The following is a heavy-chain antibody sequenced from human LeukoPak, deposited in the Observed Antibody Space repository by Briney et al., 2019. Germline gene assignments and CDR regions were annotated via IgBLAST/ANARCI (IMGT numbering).Heavy chain of an antibody. V-gene: IGHV3-11*04. J-gene: IGHJ4*02. D-gene: IGHD4-11*01. CDR3: ARDKWLTTTHYFDY. Sequence: GGSLRLSCAASGFTFSDYYMSWIRQAPGKGLEWVSYISSSGSTIYYADSVKGRFTISRDNAKNSLYLQMNSLRAEDTAVYYCARDKWLTTTHYFDYWGQGTLVTVSS. CDR1: GFTFSDYY. CDR2: ISSSGSTI.